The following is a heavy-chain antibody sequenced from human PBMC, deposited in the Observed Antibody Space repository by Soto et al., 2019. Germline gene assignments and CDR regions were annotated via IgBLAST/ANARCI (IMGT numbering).Heavy chain of an antibody. CDR3: AKDLGTDDFWGAYYTYYYMDV. J-gene: IGHJ6*03. CDR2: ISGSGDNT. D-gene: IGHD3-3*01. CDR1: GFTFSSYA. Sequence: EVQLLESGGGLVHPGGSLRLSCAASGFTFSSYALNWVRQAPGKGLEWVSVISGSGDNTYYADSVKGRFTISRDNSKNTLYLQMNSLRAEDTAVYYCAKDLGTDDFWGAYYTYYYMDVWGKGTTVTVSS. V-gene: IGHV3-23*01.